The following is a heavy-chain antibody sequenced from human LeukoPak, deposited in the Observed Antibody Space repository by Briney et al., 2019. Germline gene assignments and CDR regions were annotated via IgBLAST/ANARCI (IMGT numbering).Heavy chain of an antibody. Sequence: GGSLRLSCAASGFTFSSYEMNWVRQAPGKGLEWVSYISSSGSTIYYADSVKGRFTISRDNAKKSLSLEMNSLRAEDTAVYYCARDHGSGSTDYFDSWGQGTLVTVSA. CDR2: ISSSGSTI. CDR3: ARDHGSGSTDYFDS. V-gene: IGHV3-48*03. J-gene: IGHJ4*02. CDR1: GFTFSSYE. D-gene: IGHD2-15*01.